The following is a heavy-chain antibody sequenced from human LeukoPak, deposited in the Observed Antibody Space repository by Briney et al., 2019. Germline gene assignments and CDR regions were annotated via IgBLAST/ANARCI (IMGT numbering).Heavy chain of an antibody. CDR2: IYTSGST. V-gene: IGHV4-61*02. Sequence: SETLSLTCTVSGGSISSGSYYWSWIRQPAGKGLEWIGRIYTSGSTNYNPSLKSRVTISVDTSKNQFSLKLSSVTAADTAVYYCARGWDIVVVPAASDAFDIWGQGTMVTVSS. D-gene: IGHD2-2*01. CDR1: GGSISSGSYY. CDR3: ARGWDIVVVPAASDAFDI. J-gene: IGHJ3*02.